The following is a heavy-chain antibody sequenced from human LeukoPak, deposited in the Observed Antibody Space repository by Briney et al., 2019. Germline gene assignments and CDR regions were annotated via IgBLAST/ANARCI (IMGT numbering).Heavy chain of an antibody. Sequence: GGSLILSCAASGFTFSTYAMHWVRQAPGKGLEWVALISNDGFKKYYPDSVEGRFIISRDNSKNTLFLQMNSLRTEDTAVYYCARDRQLVVDYWGQGTLVTVSS. V-gene: IGHV3-30*03. CDR3: ARDRQLVVDY. CDR1: GFTFSTYA. CDR2: ISNDGFKK. D-gene: IGHD6-6*01. J-gene: IGHJ4*02.